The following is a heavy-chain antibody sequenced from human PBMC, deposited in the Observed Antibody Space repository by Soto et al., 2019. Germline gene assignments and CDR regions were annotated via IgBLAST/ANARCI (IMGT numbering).Heavy chain of an antibody. CDR1: GASISSLY. J-gene: IGHJ6*02. Sequence: SETLSLTCTISGASISSLYWSWVRQPPGKGLEWIGYIHYSGSTNYNPSLKSRVTILVDTSKNQFSLRLSSVTAADTAVYYCARGGWSMDVWGQGTTVTVAS. CDR3: ARGGWSMDV. CDR2: IHYSGST. V-gene: IGHV4-59*11. D-gene: IGHD2-15*01.